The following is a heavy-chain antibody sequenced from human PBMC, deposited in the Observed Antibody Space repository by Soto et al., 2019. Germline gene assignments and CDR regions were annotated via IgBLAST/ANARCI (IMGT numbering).Heavy chain of an antibody. CDR2: ISSNGGST. V-gene: IGHV3-64*01. J-gene: IGHJ4*02. CDR1: GFTFSSYA. CDR3: ARDQGAVAGTVDY. D-gene: IGHD6-19*01. Sequence: EVQLVESGGGLVQPGGSLRLSCAASGFTFSSYAMHWFRQAPGKGLEYVSAISSNGGSTYYANSVKGRFTISRDNSKNTLYLQMGSLRAEDMAVYYCARDQGAVAGTVDYWGQGTLVTVSS.